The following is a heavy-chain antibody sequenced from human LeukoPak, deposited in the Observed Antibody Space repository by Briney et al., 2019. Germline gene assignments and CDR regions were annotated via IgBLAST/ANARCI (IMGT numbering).Heavy chain of an antibody. CDR2: INPSSGGT. CDR3: ARRVDDGYNYNDY. Sequence: ASVKVSCKASGYTFTGYYMHWVRQAPGQGLEWMGWINPSSGGTNYAQKFQGRVTMTRDTSISTAYMELSRLRSDDTAVYYCARRVDDGYNYNDYWGQGTLVTVSS. CDR1: GYTFTGYY. V-gene: IGHV1-2*02. J-gene: IGHJ4*02. D-gene: IGHD5-24*01.